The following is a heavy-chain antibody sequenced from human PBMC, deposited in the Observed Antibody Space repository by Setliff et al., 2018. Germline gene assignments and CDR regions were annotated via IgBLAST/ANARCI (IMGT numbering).Heavy chain of an antibody. CDR1: GYSFSNFW. CDR3: ARVYYDSTGYRIPFDY. J-gene: IGHJ4*02. Sequence: GESLKISCKGSGYSFSNFWIGWVRQMPGKGLEWMGIIYPGDSDTRYSPSFQGQVTISADKSISTAYLQWSSLKASDTAMYYCARVYYDSTGYRIPFDYWGQGTLVTVSS. CDR2: IYPGDSDT. D-gene: IGHD3-22*01. V-gene: IGHV5-51*01.